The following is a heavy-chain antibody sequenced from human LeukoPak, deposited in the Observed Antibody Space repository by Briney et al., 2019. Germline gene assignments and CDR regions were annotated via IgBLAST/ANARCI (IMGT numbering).Heavy chain of an antibody. V-gene: IGHV1-69*13. D-gene: IGHD2-21*02. CDR1: GGTFSSYA. Sequence: SVKVSCNASGGTFSSYAISWVRQAPGQGLEWMGGIIPIFGTANYAQKFQGRVTITADESTRTAYMELSSLRSEDTAVYYCARSLLAYCGGDCYSLQHWGQGNLVTVSS. CDR3: ARSLLAYCGGDCYSLQH. CDR2: IIPIFGTA. J-gene: IGHJ1*01.